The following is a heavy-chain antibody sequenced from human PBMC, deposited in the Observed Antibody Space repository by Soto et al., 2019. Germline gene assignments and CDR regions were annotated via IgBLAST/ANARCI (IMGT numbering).Heavy chain of an antibody. CDR3: AREIYSSSWYWFDP. CDR2: IYSGGST. V-gene: IGHV3-53*04. CDR1: GFTVSSNY. Sequence: PGGSLRLSCAASGFTVSSNYMSWVRQAPGKGLEWVSVIYSGGSTYYADSVKGRFTISRHNSKNTLYLQMNSLRAEDTAVYYCAREIYSSSWYWFDPWGQGTLVTVSS. J-gene: IGHJ5*02. D-gene: IGHD6-13*01.